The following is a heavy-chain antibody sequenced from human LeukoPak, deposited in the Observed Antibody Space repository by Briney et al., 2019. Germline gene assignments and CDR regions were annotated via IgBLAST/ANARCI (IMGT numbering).Heavy chain of an antibody. CDR3: AGAYSSGWLGHLFFDY. V-gene: IGHV4-34*01. CDR2: INYSGST. D-gene: IGHD6-19*01. CDR1: GGSMSSYF. J-gene: IGHJ4*02. Sequence: ASETLSLTCTVSGGSMSSYFWSWLRQPPGKGLEWIGEINYSGSTNYNPSLKSRVTISVDTSKNQFSLKLSSVTAADAAVYYCAGAYSSGWLGHLFFDYWGQGTLVTVSS.